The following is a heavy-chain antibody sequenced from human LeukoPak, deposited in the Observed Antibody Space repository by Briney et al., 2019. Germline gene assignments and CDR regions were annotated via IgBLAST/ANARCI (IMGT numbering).Heavy chain of an antibody. CDR1: GFIFSTYS. CDR2: ISSSTSYI. V-gene: IGHV3-21*01. Sequence: GGSLRLSCAASGFIFSTYSMNWVRQAPGKGLEWVSSISSSTSYIYYADSVKGRFTIFRDNAKNSLYLQMNSLRPEDTAVYYCARENSGSYYQFDCWGQGTLVTVSS. CDR3: ARENSGSYYQFDC. D-gene: IGHD1-26*01. J-gene: IGHJ4*02.